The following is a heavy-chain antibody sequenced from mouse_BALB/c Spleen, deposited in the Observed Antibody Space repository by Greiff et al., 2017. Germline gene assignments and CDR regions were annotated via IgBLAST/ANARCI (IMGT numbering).Heavy chain of an antibody. Sequence: VMLVESGPGLVAPSQSLSITCTVSGFSLTSYGVHWVRQPPGKGLEWLGVIWAGGSTNYNSALMSRLSISKDNSKSQVFLKMNSLQTDDTAMYYCARDKDYYGSRAWFAYWGQGTLVTVSA. CDR2: IWAGGST. CDR3: ARDKDYYGSRAWFAY. V-gene: IGHV2-9*02. CDR1: GFSLTSYG. D-gene: IGHD1-1*01. J-gene: IGHJ3*01.